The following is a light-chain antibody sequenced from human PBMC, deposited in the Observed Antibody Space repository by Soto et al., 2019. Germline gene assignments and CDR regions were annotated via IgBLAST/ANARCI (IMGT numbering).Light chain of an antibody. V-gene: IGLV2-8*01. CDR1: SSDVGGYNY. J-gene: IGLJ3*02. CDR3: SSYAASNNFYFV. CDR2: EVT. Sequence: QSALTQPPCASGSPGQSVTISCTGTSSDVGGYNYVSWYQQYPGRAPKLMIYEVTKRPSGVPDRFSGSKSGNTASLTVSGRQAECEADYYCSSYAASNNFYFVFGGGTKLTVL.